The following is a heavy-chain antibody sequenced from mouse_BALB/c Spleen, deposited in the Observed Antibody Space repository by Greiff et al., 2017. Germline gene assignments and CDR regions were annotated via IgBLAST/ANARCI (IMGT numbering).Heavy chain of an antibody. Sequence: EVMLVESGGGLVQPGGSRKLSCAASGFTFSSFGMHWVRQAPGKGLEWVAYISSGSSTIYYADTVKGRFTISRDNPKNTLFLQMTSLRSEDTAMDYGARTDGNYVGDAMEDWGQGTSVTVSS. CDR2: ISSGSSTI. D-gene: IGHD2-1*01. CDR1: GFTFSSFG. V-gene: IGHV5-17*02. CDR3: ARTDGNYVGDAMED. J-gene: IGHJ4*01.